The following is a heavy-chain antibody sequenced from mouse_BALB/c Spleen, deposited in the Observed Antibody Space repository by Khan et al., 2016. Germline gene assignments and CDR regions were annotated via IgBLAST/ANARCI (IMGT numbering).Heavy chain of an antibody. V-gene: IGHV9-3-1*01. CDR3: AIGGDYGGFAS. Sequence: QIQLVQSGPELKKPGETVKISCKASGYTFTNYGMNWVKQAPGKGLKWMGWINTYTGESTYADDLKGRFAISLQTSASTAYLQINNLKNEDTAAYFCAIGGDYGGFASWGQGTLVTVSA. J-gene: IGHJ3*01. D-gene: IGHD2-13*01. CDR1: GYTFTNYG. CDR2: INTYTGES.